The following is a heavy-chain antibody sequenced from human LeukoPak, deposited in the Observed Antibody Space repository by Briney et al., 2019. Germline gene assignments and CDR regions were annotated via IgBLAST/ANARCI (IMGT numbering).Heavy chain of an antibody. CDR2: IRSSSSYI. J-gene: IGHJ4*02. CDR3: ARRSSGIYTNDPYYFDY. CDR1: GFTFSSYS. Sequence: GGSLRLSCAVSGFTFSSYSMNWVRQAPGKGLEWVSCIRSSSSYIYYADSVKGRFTISRDNAKNSLYLQMNSRRAEDTAVYYCARRSSGIYTNDPYYFDYWGQGTLVTVSS. D-gene: IGHD1-26*01. V-gene: IGHV3-21*01.